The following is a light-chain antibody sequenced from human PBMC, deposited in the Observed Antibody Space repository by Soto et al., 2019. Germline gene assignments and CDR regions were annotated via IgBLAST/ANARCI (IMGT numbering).Light chain of an antibody. Sequence: QSPSILSAAVGDSVAITCRASQNMRNVVAWYQQKPGKAPKPRIYDASTLKTGVPSRFSGSGSGSEFNFTITGMQPDDFATDFCQQYNTYSTIGQGTRLEI. CDR3: QQYNTYST. CDR1: QNMRNV. CDR2: DAS. V-gene: IGKV1-5*01. J-gene: IGKJ5*01.